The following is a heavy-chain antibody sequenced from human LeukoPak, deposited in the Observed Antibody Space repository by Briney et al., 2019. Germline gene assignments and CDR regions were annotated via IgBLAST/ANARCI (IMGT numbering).Heavy chain of an antibody. Sequence: PETLSLTCAVYGGSFSGYYWTWIRQPAGKGLEWIGRISSSGITKLNPSLKSRVAISIDASKNQFSVGLSSVTAADTAVYYCVISTIRKGFDPWGQGTLVTVSS. CDR1: GGSFSGYY. V-gene: IGHV4-59*10. CDR3: VISTIRKGFDP. J-gene: IGHJ5*02. D-gene: IGHD3-3*01. CDR2: ISSSGIT.